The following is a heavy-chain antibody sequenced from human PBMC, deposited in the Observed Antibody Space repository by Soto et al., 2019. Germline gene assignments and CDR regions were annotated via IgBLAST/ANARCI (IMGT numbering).Heavy chain of an antibody. CDR2: IWYDGSNK. CDR1: GFTFSNYG. D-gene: IGHD4-17*01. Sequence: QVQLVESGGGVVQPGMSLRLSCAASGFTFSNYGMHWVRQAPGKGLEWVAVIWYDGSNKYYADSVKGRFTISRDNSKSTLYLQMNTLRAEDTAVYYCARHKGGDPYYFDYWGQGTLVTVSS. J-gene: IGHJ4*02. V-gene: IGHV3-33*01. CDR3: ARHKGGDPYYFDY.